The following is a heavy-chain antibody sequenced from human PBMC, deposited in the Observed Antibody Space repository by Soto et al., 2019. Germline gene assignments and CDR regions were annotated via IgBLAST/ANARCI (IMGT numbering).Heavy chain of an antibody. CDR1: GLTVSTNP. J-gene: IGHJ4*02. CDR2: IYTGGST. CDR3: ARDESGH. V-gene: IGHV3-66*01. Sequence: EVQLVESGGGLVQPGGSLRLSCAASGLTVSTNPMSWVRNAPGKGLEWVSVIYTGGSTHYADSEKGRFTISRDNSKNTVDLQMNILRPDGTAVYYWARDESGHWGQGTQVTVSS.